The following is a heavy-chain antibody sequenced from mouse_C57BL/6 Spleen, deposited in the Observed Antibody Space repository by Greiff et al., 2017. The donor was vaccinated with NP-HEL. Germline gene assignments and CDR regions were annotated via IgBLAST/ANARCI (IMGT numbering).Heavy chain of an antibody. J-gene: IGHJ2*01. CDR1: GYTFTSYW. Sequence: QVQLQQSGAELVKPGASVKMSCKASGYTFTSYWITWVKQRPGQGLEWIGDIYPGSGSTNYNEKFKSKATLTVDTSSSTAYMQLSSLTSEDSAVYYCARCGEGLRRDYWGQGTTLTVSS. D-gene: IGHD2-12*01. CDR2: IYPGSGST. CDR3: ARCGEGLRRDY. V-gene: IGHV1-55*01.